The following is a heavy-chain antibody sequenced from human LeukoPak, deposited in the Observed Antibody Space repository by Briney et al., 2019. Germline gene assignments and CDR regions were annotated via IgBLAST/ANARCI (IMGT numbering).Heavy chain of an antibody. D-gene: IGHD3-22*01. J-gene: IGHJ6*03. CDR2: ISSSGSTI. Sequence: GGSLRLSCAASGFTFSSYEMNWVRQAPGKGLEWVSYISSSGSTIYYADSVKGRFTISRDNAKNTLYMQMKSLRGEEKGVYYCARDVALYYYDSSGYSSPYYYYYYMDVWGKGTTVTISS. CDR3: ARDVALYYYDSSGYSSPYYYYYYMDV. CDR1: GFTFSSYE. V-gene: IGHV3-48*03.